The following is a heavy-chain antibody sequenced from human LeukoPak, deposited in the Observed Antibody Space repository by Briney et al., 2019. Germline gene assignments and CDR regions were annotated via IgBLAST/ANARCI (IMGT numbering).Heavy chain of an antibody. D-gene: IGHD2-21*01. CDR3: ARGLNSENFDY. Sequence: SETLSLTCSVSGASISSYYWNWIRQPAGKGLEWIGRIYTSGRTYYNPSLKSRVSMSVDTSKNQFSLKLSSVTAADTAVYYCARGLNSENFDYWGQGTLVTVSS. CDR2: IYTSGRT. J-gene: IGHJ4*02. CDR1: GASISSYY. V-gene: IGHV4-4*07.